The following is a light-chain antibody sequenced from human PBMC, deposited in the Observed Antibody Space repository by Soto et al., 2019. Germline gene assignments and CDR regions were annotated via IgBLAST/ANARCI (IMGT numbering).Light chain of an antibody. V-gene: IGKV3D-15*01. J-gene: IGKJ1*01. CDR2: DAS. CDR3: QQYNNWPRT. Sequence: EIVLTQSPATLSVSPGERATLSCRASQSISVNLAWYQQKPGQAPRLLIFDASTRATGIPARFSGSGSGTEFTLTISRPQSEDYAVYFCQQYNNWPRTFGQGTKVEIK. CDR1: QSISVN.